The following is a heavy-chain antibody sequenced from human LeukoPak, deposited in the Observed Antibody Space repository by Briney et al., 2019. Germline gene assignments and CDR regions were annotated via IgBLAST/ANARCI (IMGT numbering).Heavy chain of an antibody. Sequence: GGSLRLSCAASGFTFSSYTMNWVRQAPGKGLEWVSYINSSSGTIYYADSVKGRFTISRDNAKNSLYLQMSSLRAEDTAVYYCAREYCSSTSCYVSSFDYWGQGTLVTVSS. CDR3: AREYCSSTSCYVSSFDY. D-gene: IGHD2-2*01. V-gene: IGHV3-48*01. CDR1: GFTFSSYT. J-gene: IGHJ4*02. CDR2: INSSSGTI.